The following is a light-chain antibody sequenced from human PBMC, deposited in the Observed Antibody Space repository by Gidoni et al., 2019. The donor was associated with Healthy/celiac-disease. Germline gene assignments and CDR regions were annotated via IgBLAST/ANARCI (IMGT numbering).Light chain of an antibody. CDR2: WAS. CDR3: QQYYSSPYT. J-gene: IGKJ2*01. V-gene: IGKV4-1*01. Sequence: DIVMTQSPDSQAVSLGERATITCKSSQTVLYSSNNKNYLAWYQQKPGQPPKLLIYWASTRESGVPDRFSGSGSGTDFTLTISSLEAEDFAVYYCQQYYSSPYTFGQGTKLEIK. CDR1: QTVLYSSNNKNY.